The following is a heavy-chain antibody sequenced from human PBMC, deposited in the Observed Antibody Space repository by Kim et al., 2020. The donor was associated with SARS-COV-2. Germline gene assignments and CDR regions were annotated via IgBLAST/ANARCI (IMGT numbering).Heavy chain of an antibody. CDR2: IYYSGST. V-gene: IGHV4-39*01. Sequence: SETLSLTCTVSGGSISSSSYYWGWIRQPPGKGLEWIGSIYYSGSTYYNPSLKSRVTISVDTSKNQFSLKLSSVTAADTAVYYCARHIVVVPAARIDDPWGQGTLVTVSS. CDR3: ARHIVVVPAARIDDP. CDR1: GGSISSSSYY. D-gene: IGHD2-2*01. J-gene: IGHJ5*02.